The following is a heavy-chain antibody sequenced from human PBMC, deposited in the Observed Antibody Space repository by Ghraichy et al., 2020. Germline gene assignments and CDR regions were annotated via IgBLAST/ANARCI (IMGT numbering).Heavy chain of an antibody. D-gene: IGHD3-10*01. Sequence: GGSLRLSCAASGFTFSSYEMNWVRQAPGKGLEWVSYISSSGSTIYYADSVKGRFTISRDNAKNSLYLQMNSLRAEDTAVYYCARGITPRRSWREIDYWGQGTLVTVSS. CDR3: ARGITPRRSWREIDY. J-gene: IGHJ4*02. V-gene: IGHV3-48*03. CDR2: ISSSGSTI. CDR1: GFTFSSYE.